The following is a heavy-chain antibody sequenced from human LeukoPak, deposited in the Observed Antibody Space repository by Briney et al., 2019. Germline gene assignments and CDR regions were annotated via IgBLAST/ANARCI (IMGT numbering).Heavy chain of an antibody. D-gene: IGHD6-13*01. CDR3: ATGIAAAGTGTDY. J-gene: IGHJ4*02. Sequence: SETLSLTCAVSGGSISSGGYSWSWIRQPPGKGLEWIGYIYHSGSTYYNPSLKSRVTISVDRSKNQFSLKLSSVTAADTAVYYCATGIAAAGTGTDYWGQGTLVTVSS. V-gene: IGHV4-30-2*01. CDR1: GGSISSGGYS. CDR2: IYHSGST.